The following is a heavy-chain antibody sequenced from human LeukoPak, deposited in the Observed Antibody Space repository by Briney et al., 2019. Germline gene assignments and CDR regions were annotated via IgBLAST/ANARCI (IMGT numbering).Heavy chain of an antibody. V-gene: IGHV1-69*04. CDR1: GGTFISYA. J-gene: IGHJ4*02. Sequence: ASVKVSCKASGGTFISYATSWVRQAPGQGLEWMGRIIPIFGIADYAQKFQGRVTITADKSTSTAYMELSSLRSEDTAVYYFARTHYDDSSGDYFYFDYWGQGTLVTVS. D-gene: IGHD3-22*01. CDR3: ARTHYDDSSGDYFYFDY. CDR2: IIPIFGIA.